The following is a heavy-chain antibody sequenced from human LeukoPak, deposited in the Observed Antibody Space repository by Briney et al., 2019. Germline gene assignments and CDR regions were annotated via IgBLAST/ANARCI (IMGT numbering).Heavy chain of an antibody. V-gene: IGHV4-39*07. J-gene: IGHJ6*03. CDR2: IFYTGTT. Sequence: SETLSLTCTVSGGSIGSDNYYWDWIRQPPGKGLEFIAGIFYTGTTYYNPSLKSRVTISVDRSKNQFSLKLSSVTAADTAVYYCARGTMTTVTTDYYYYMDVWGKGTTVTVSS. D-gene: IGHD4-11*01. CDR3: ARGTMTTVTTDYYYYMDV. CDR1: GGSIGSDNYY.